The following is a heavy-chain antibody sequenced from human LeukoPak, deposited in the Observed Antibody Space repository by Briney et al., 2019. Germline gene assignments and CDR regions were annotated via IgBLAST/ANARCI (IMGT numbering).Heavy chain of an antibody. CDR3: ASNPYHSGYSGRENYYGMDV. J-gene: IGHJ6*02. CDR1: GGTFSSYA. Sequence: GSSVKVSCKASGGTFSSYAISWVRQAPGQGLEWMGRIIPILGIANYAQKFQGRVMITADKSTSTAYMELSSLRSEDTAVYYCASNPYHSGYSGRENYYGMDVWGQGTTVTVSS. V-gene: IGHV1-69*04. CDR2: IIPILGIA. D-gene: IGHD3-22*01.